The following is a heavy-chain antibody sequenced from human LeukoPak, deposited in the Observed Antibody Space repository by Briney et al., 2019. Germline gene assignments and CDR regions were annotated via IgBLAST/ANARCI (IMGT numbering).Heavy chain of an antibody. CDR3: ARDPGVDRHFDY. CDR1: GGTFSSYG. CDR2: ISAYNGNT. V-gene: IGHV1-18*01. D-gene: IGHD7-27*01. Sequence: ASVKVSCRASGGTFSSYGISWVRQAPGQGLEWMGWISAYNGNTNYAQKLQGRVTMTTDTSTSTAYMELRSLRSDDTAVCYCARDPGVDRHFDYWGQGTLVTVSS. J-gene: IGHJ4*02.